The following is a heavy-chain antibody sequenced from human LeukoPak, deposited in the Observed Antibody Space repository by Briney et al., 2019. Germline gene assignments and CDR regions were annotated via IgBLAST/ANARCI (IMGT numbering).Heavy chain of an antibody. CDR2: IIPILGIA. Sequence: GSSVKVSCKASGGTFSSYTISWVRQAPGQGLEWMGRIIPILGIANYAQKFQGRVTITADKSTSTAYMELSSLRSEDTAVYYCAREKRGYCSSTRCLRPFDPWGQGNLVTVSS. J-gene: IGHJ5*02. CDR1: GGTFSSYT. CDR3: AREKRGYCSSTRCLRPFDP. D-gene: IGHD2-2*01. V-gene: IGHV1-69*04.